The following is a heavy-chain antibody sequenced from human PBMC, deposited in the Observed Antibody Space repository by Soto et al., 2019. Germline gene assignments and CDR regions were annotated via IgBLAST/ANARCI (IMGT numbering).Heavy chain of an antibody. CDR2: IYHSAST. J-gene: IGHJ6*02. CDR3: ASVGGAYGSGSSYNYHGMDV. Sequence: PSETLSLTGAVCVYSLISGYYWGWIRQPPGKGLEWIGSIYHSASTYSNPSLKSRVTISVDTSKNQFSLKLSSVTAADTAVDYCASVGGAYGSGSSYNYHGMDVWGQGTTVT. D-gene: IGHD3-10*01. CDR1: VYSLISGYY. V-gene: IGHV4-38-2*01.